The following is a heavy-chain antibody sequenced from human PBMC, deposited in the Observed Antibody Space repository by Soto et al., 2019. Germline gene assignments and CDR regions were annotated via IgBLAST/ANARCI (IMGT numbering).Heavy chain of an antibody. Sequence: LSLTCTVSGGSVSSGSYYWSWIRQPPGKGLEWIGYIYYSGSTNYNPSLKSRVTISVDTSKNQFSLKLSSVTAADTAVYYCARSRLRGVMAYGMDVWGQGTTVTVSS. CDR2: IYYSGST. V-gene: IGHV4-61*01. J-gene: IGHJ6*02. CDR1: GGSVSSGSYY. D-gene: IGHD3-10*01. CDR3: ARSRLRGVMAYGMDV.